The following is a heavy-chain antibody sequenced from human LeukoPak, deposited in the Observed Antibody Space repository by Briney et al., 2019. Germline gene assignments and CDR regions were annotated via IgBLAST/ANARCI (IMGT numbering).Heavy chain of an antibody. J-gene: IGHJ6*02. Sequence: GASVKVSCKASGYTFTNYGLSWVRQAPGQGLEWMGWINTNTGNLKSAQGFTERFVFSLDASVSTAYLQISSLKAADTAVYYCARSYGAFEGATYYYYGMDVWGQGTTVTVSS. V-gene: IGHV7-4-1*02. CDR3: ARSYGAFEGATYYYYGMDV. D-gene: IGHD3-10*01. CDR1: GYTFTNYG. CDR2: INTNTGNL.